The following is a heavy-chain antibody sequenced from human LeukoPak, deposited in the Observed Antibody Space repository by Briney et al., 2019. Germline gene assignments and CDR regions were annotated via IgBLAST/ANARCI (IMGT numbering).Heavy chain of an antibody. CDR3: ARSPEEYNWNDGGNYFDY. CDR1: GYTFTSYG. V-gene: IGHV1-18*01. CDR2: ISAYNGNT. J-gene: IGHJ4*02. D-gene: IGHD1-1*01. Sequence: GASVKVSCKASGYTFTSYGISWVRQAPGQGLEWMGWISAYNGNTNYAQKLQGRVTMTTDTSTSTAYMELRSLRSDDTAVYYCARSPEEYNWNDGGNYFDYWGQGTLVTVSS.